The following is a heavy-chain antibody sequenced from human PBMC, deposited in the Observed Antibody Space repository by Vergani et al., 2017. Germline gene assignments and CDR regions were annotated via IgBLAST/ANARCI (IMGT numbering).Heavy chain of an antibody. V-gene: IGHV1-2*02. CDR2: INPNSGGT. J-gene: IGHJ4*02. CDR3: ARGAGDDYVWGSYRYTDGGGVDY. D-gene: IGHD3-16*02. Sequence: QVHLVQSGAEVKKPGASVKVSCKASGYTFTGYYMHWVRQAPGQGLEWMGWINPNSGGTNYAQKFQGRVTLTRDTSISTAYMELSRLRSDDTAVYYCARGAGDDYVWGSYRYTDGGGVDYGGQGTLVTVSS. CDR1: GYTFTGYY.